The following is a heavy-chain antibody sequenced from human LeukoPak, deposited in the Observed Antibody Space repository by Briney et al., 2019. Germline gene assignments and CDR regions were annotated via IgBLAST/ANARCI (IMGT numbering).Heavy chain of an antibody. Sequence: PGGSLRLSCAASGFTFSSSWMHWVRQAPEKGLVWVSRINSDGSSTSYADSVKGRFTISRDNAKNSLYLQMNSLRAEDTAVYYCARVKSVPAARDSSLGIDYWGQGTLVSVSS. D-gene: IGHD2-2*01. CDR2: INSDGSST. V-gene: IGHV3-74*01. CDR1: GFTFSSSW. J-gene: IGHJ4*02. CDR3: ARVKSVPAARDSSLGIDY.